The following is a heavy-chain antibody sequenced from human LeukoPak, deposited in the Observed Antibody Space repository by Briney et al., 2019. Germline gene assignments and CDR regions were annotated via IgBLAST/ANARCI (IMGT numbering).Heavy chain of an antibody. CDR2: IYHSGST. D-gene: IGHD6-13*01. Sequence: GSLRLSCAASGFTFSSYAMSWVRQPPGKGLEWIGEIYHSGSTNYNPSLKSRVTISVDTSKNQFSLKLSSVTAADTAVYYCARGSGSSWYPFDYWGQGTLVTVSS. V-gene: IGHV4-4*02. CDR3: ARGSGSSWYPFDY. J-gene: IGHJ4*02. CDR1: GFTFSSYAM.